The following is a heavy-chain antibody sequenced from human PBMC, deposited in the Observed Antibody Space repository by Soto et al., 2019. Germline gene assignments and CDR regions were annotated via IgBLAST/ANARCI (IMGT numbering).Heavy chain of an antibody. CDR2: IYYSGST. CDR1: GGSISSSSFY. J-gene: IGHJ5*02. CDR3: ARRLTMVRGVIGWFDP. D-gene: IGHD3-10*01. Sequence: QLQLQASGPGLVKPSETLSLTCTVSGGSISSSSFYWGWIRQPPGTGLEWIGSIYYSGSTYYHPSLKSRVTISVDTSKPQFSLKLSCVTAADTAVYYCARRLTMVRGVIGWFDPWGQGTLVTVFS. V-gene: IGHV4-39*01.